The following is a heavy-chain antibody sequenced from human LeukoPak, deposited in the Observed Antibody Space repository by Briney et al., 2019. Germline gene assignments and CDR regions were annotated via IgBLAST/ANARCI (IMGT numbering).Heavy chain of an antibody. D-gene: IGHD3-10*01. J-gene: IGHJ4*02. Sequence: GTSLRLSCAASGFTFISYAIHWVRQAPGKGLEWVAVISFHGTDTFYADSVKGRFTISRDNSKNTLYLQMNSLRAEDTAVYYCAKDRYYYGSGSYYYPQGYWGQGTLVTVSS. V-gene: IGHV3-30*04. CDR2: ISFHGTDT. CDR1: GFTFISYA. CDR3: AKDRYYYGSGSYYYPQGY.